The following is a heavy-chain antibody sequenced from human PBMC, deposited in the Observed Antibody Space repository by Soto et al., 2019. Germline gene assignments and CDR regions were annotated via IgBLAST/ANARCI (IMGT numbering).Heavy chain of an antibody. CDR1: GGSISSYY. V-gene: IGHV4-59*01. CDR3: ARARGSVWFGIGTAFDI. CDR2: IYYSGST. D-gene: IGHD3-10*01. J-gene: IGHJ3*02. Sequence: SETLSLTCTVSGGSISSYYWSWIRQPPGKGLEWIGYIYYSGSTNYNPSLKSRVTISVDTSKNQFSLKLSSVTAADTAVYYCARARGSVWFGIGTAFDIWGQGTMVTVSS.